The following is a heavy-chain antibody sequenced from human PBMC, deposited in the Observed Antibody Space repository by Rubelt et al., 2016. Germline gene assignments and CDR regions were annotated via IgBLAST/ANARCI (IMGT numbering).Heavy chain of an antibody. V-gene: IGHV3-48*02. J-gene: IGHJ4*02. Sequence: EVQLLESGGGLIQPGGSLRLSCAASGFTSSSYTMNWVRQDPGKGLEWISCIRGGDNLVYYADSVQGRFTISRDNAKNSPYLQMNSLRDEDTAVYYCARDHTLGDGYNYFGFWGQGTLVTASS. CDR3: ARDHTLGDGYNYFGF. CDR1: GFTSSSYT. D-gene: IGHD5-24*01. CDR2: IRGGDNLV.